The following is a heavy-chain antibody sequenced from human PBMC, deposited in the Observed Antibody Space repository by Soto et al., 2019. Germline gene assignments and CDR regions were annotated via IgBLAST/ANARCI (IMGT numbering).Heavy chain of an antibody. CDR1: GFTFSSYA. CDR2: ISSNGGST. D-gene: IGHD3-10*01. J-gene: IGHJ4*02. Sequence: GGSLRLSCAASGFTFSSYAMHWVRQAPGKGLEYVSAISSNGGSTYYANSVKGRFTISRDNSKNTLYLQMGSLRAEDMAVYYCARVHNYYGSGSYDYWGQGTLVTVSS. V-gene: IGHV3-64*01. CDR3: ARVHNYYGSGSYDY.